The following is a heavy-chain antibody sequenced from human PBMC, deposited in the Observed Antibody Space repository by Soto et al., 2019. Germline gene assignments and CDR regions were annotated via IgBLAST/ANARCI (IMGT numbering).Heavy chain of an antibody. CDR2: INHSGST. CDR1: GGSFSGYY. J-gene: IGHJ6*02. V-gene: IGHV4-34*01. Sequence: SETLSLTCAVYGGSFSGYYWSWVRQPPGKGLEWIGEINHSGSTNYNPSLKSRVTISVDTSKNQFSLKLSSVTAADTAVYYCARLVPSYSSSWSTDYYYYYGMDVWGQGTTVT. CDR3: ARLVPSYSSSWSTDYYYYYGMDV. D-gene: IGHD6-13*01.